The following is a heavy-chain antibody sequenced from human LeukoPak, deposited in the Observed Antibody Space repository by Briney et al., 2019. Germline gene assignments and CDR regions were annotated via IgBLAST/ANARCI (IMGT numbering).Heavy chain of an antibody. CDR3: ARDVGDYCSSTSCYSANWFDP. D-gene: IGHD2-2*01. CDR1: GYSISSGYY. CDR2: MYHSGST. J-gene: IGHJ5*02. V-gene: IGHV4-38-2*02. Sequence: PSETLSLTCAVSGYSISSGYYWGRIRQPPGKGLEWIGSMYHSGSTNYNPSLKSRVTISVDTSKNQFSLKLNSVTAADTAVYYCARDVGDYCSSTSCYSANWFDPWGQGTLVTVSS.